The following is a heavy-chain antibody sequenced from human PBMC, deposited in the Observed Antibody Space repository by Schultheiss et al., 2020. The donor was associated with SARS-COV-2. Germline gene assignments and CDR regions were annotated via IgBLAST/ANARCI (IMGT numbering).Heavy chain of an antibody. CDR2: IYPGDSDT. CDR1: GYTFSNYW. V-gene: IGHV5-51*01. J-gene: IGHJ6*02. D-gene: IGHD3-3*01. CDR3: ARHFAGDYFYGMDV. Sequence: GESLKISCRASGYTFSNYWVGWVRQMPGKGLEWLGIIYPGDSDTRYSPSFRGQVTFSADKPIATAFLQWNSLKAPDTAMYYCARHFAGDYFYGMDVWGQGTTVTVSS.